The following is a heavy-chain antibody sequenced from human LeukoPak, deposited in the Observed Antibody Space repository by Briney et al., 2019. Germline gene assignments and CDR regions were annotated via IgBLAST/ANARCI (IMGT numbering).Heavy chain of an antibody. CDR1: GGSFSGYY. CDR2: INHGGST. D-gene: IGHD2/OR15-2a*01. V-gene: IGHV4-34*10. J-gene: IGHJ2*01. CDR3: ARYPGLLWGYFDL. Sequence: SETLSFTCAVYGGSFSGYYWGWIRQTPGKGLEWIGEINHGGSTNYNPSLKSRVTMSVDTSKNQFSLNLASVTAADTAVYYCARYPGLLWGYFDLWGNGTLVIVS.